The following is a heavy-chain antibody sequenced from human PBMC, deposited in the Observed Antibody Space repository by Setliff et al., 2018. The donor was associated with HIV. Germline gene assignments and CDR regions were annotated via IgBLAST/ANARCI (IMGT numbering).Heavy chain of an antibody. CDR3: ARGDYYDSTGYEGLDS. J-gene: IGHJ4*02. Sequence: PSETLSLTCAVYSGSFSGYRWTWIRQPPGKGLEWIGEINHRGSTTYNPSLRSRVTISVDTSKNQFSLKLNSVTAADTAVYYCARGDYYDSTGYEGLDSWGRGTLVTGSS. CDR2: INHRGST. CDR1: SGSFSGYR. D-gene: IGHD3-22*01. V-gene: IGHV4-34*01.